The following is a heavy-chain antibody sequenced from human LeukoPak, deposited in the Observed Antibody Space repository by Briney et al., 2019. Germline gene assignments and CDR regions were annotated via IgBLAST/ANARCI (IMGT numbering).Heavy chain of an antibody. Sequence: GGSLRLSCAASGFTFSSYWMSWVRQAPGKGLEWVANIKQDGSEKYYVDSVKGRFTISRDNAKNSLYLQMNSLRAEDTAVYYCATSPVYSYGHPYYFDYWGQGTLVTVSS. J-gene: IGHJ4*02. CDR2: IKQDGSEK. CDR1: GFTFSSYW. D-gene: IGHD5-18*01. CDR3: ATSPVYSYGHPYYFDY. V-gene: IGHV3-7*01.